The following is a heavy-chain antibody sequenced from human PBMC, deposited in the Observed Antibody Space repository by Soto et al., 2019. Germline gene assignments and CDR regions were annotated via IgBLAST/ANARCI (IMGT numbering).Heavy chain of an antibody. V-gene: IGHV3-7*05. CDR2: IKQDGSEK. D-gene: IGHD2-8*01. CDR1: GLNFSNYC. J-gene: IGHJ4*02. CDR3: ARAGVSTCILSAY. Sequence: EVQMVESGGGLVQPGGSLRLSCATSGLNFSNYCMSWVRQAPGKGLEWVANIKQDGSEKYYVDSGRDRFTISRDNAKNSLYLQQNSLRAKDTAVYYCARAGVSTCILSAYWGQGALVTVSS.